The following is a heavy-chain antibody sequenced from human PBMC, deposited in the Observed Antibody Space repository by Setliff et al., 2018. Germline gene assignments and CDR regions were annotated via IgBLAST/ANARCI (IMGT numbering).Heavy chain of an antibody. J-gene: IGHJ6*02. CDR1: GLSYINDW. V-gene: IGHV3-48*03. CDR2: ISGDGNTV. D-gene: IGHD3-10*01. Sequence: LRLSCTASGLSYINDWVSWVRQVPGKGLEWLSKISGDGNTVYYADSVRGRFTISRDNAKNSLYLQMNSLRAEDSAVYYCARDGVFYAMDFWGQGTTVTVSS. CDR3: ARDGVFYAMDF.